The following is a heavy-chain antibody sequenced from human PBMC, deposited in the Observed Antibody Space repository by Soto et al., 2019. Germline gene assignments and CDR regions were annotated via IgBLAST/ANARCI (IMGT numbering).Heavy chain of an antibody. Sequence: QVQLVESGGGVVQPGRSLRLSCAASGFTFSSYAMHWVRQAPGKGLEWVAVISYDGSNKYYADSVKGRFTISRDNSKNTLYLQMNGLRAEDTAVYYCARDRHSSGWPIDYWGQGTLVTVSS. CDR3: ARDRHSSGWPIDY. D-gene: IGHD6-19*01. V-gene: IGHV3-30-3*01. CDR2: ISYDGSNK. J-gene: IGHJ4*02. CDR1: GFTFSSYA.